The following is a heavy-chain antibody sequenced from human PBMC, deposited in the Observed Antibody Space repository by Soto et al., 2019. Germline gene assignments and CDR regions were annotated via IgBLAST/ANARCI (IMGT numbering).Heavy chain of an antibody. J-gene: IGHJ6*02. Sequence: QVQLVQSGAEVKKPGSSVKVSCKASGGTFSSYAISWVRQAPGQGLEWMGGIIPISGTANYAQKLQSRVTITADESTSTAYMELSSLRSEDTAVYYCARSQGSSTSLEIYYYYYYGMDVWGQGTTVTVSS. CDR1: GGTFSSYA. CDR3: ARSQGSSTSLEIYYYYYYGMDV. CDR2: IIPISGTA. V-gene: IGHV1-69*01. D-gene: IGHD2-2*01.